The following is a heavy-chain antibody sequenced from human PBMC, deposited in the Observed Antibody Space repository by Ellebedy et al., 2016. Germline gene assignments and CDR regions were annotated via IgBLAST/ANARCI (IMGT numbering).Heavy chain of an antibody. Sequence: GGSLRLSXPASGFTFSNYAMHWVRQAPGKGLEWVAVISYDGSNKYCADSVKGRFTISRDNSKNSLYLQMNSLRAEDTAVYYCARGPPFDYWGQGTLVTVSS. CDR1: GFTFSNYA. CDR3: ARGPPFDY. CDR2: ISYDGSNK. V-gene: IGHV3-30-3*01. J-gene: IGHJ4*02.